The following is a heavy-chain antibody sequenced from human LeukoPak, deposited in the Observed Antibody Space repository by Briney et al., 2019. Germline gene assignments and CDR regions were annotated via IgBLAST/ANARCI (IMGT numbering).Heavy chain of an antibody. CDR1: GGSISSTTYY. Sequence: SETLSLTCTVPGGSISSTTYYWGWIRQPPGKGLEWIGSIYYSGSTCYNPSLKSRVTISVDRSKNQFSLKLTSVTAADTAVYYCARGPDYGDVDYWGQGTLVTVSS. CDR2: IYYSGST. CDR3: ARGPDYGDVDY. J-gene: IGHJ4*02. D-gene: IGHD4-17*01. V-gene: IGHV4-39*07.